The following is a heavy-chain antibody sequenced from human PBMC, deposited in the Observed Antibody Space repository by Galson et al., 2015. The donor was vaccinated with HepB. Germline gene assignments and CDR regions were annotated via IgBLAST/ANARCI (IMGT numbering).Heavy chain of an antibody. J-gene: IGHJ4*02. D-gene: IGHD2-21*02. V-gene: IGHV3-30*04. CDR2: ISYDGSNK. CDR3: ARTTAFDY. CDR1: GFTFSSYA. Sequence: SLRLSCAASGFTFSSYAMHWVRQAPGKGLEWVAVISYDGSNKYYADSVKGRFTISRDNSKNTLYLQMNSLRAEDTAVYYCARTTAFDYWGQGTLVTVSS.